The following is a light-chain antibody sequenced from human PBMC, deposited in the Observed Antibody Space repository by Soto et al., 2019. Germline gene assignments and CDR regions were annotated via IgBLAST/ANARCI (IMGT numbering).Light chain of an antibody. V-gene: IGLV2-14*01. Sequence: QSVLTQPASVSGSPGQSVTISCTGTSGDIGRYKFVSWFHQHPGKAPKLLIFEGTNRPSGVSHRFSGSNSGNTASLTISGLQAEDEAMYFCSSSTNTNTLVIFGGGTQLTVL. CDR3: SSSTNTNTLVI. J-gene: IGLJ2*01. CDR2: EGT. CDR1: SGDIGRYKF.